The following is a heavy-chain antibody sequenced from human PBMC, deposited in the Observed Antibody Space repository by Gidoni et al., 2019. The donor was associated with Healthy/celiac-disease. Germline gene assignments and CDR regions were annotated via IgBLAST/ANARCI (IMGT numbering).Heavy chain of an antibody. Sequence: QVQLQQWGAGLLKPSETLSLTCAVYGWSFSGYYWSWIRQPPGKGLEWIGEINHSGSTNYNPSLKSRVTISVDTSKNQFSLKLSSVTAADTAVYYCARGNPGIRFLEWLLGYYFDYWGQGTLVTVSS. CDR1: GWSFSGYY. D-gene: IGHD3-3*01. J-gene: IGHJ4*02. CDR2: INHSGST. CDR3: ARGNPGIRFLEWLLGYYFDY. V-gene: IGHV4-34*01.